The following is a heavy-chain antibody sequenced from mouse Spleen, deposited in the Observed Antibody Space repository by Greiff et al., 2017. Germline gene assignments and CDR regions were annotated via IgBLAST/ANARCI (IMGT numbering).Heavy chain of an antibody. J-gene: IGHJ4*01. CDR2: INPYNGGT. V-gene: IGHV1-19*01. CDR3: ARRSGTYSYDARDY. CDR1: GYTFTDYY. Sequence: EVQLQQSGPVLVKPGASVKMSCKASGYTFTDYYMNWVKQSHGKSLEWIGVINPYNGGTSYNQKFKGKATLTVDKSSSTAYMELNSLTSEDSAVYYCARRSGTYSYDARDYWGQGTSVTVSS. D-gene: IGHD4-1*01.